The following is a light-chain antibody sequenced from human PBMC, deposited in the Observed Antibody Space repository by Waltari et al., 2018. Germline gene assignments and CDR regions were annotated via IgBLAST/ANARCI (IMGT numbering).Light chain of an antibody. Sequence: DIQMTQSPSSLSASVGDRVTITCRASQSISIWLNWYQQQPGKAPKLLFYSTSRLQSGVPSRFSGSVSWTDFTLTISSLQPEDFATYYCQQSSSTPPWTFGQGTKVEIK. CDR3: QQSSSTPPWT. J-gene: IGKJ1*01. V-gene: IGKV1-39*01. CDR1: QSISIW. CDR2: STS.